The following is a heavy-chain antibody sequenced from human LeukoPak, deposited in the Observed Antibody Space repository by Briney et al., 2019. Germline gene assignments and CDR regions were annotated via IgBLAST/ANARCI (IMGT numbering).Heavy chain of an antibody. J-gene: IGHJ6*02. V-gene: IGHV3-21*01. Sequence: GGSLRLSCVGSGFIFSTYEMNWVRQAPGKGLEWVSSISSSSSYIYYADSVKGRFTISRDNAKNSLYLQMNSLRAEDTAVYYCAREDTVTTWPYYYYYGMDVWGQGTTVTVSS. CDR2: ISSSSSYI. D-gene: IGHD4-11*01. CDR1: GFIFSTYE. CDR3: AREDTVTTWPYYYYYGMDV.